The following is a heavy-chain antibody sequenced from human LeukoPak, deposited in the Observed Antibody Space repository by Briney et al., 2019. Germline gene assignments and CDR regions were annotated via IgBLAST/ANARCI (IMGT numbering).Heavy chain of an antibody. D-gene: IGHD2/OR15-2a*01. CDR1: RFTFPSYS. CDR3: ASSTLSGIGVFDI. CDR2: ITSSGSYI. V-gene: IGHV3-21*01. J-gene: IGHJ3*02. Sequence: GGSLRLSCAASRFTFPSYSMNWVRQAPGKGLEWVSSITSSGSYISYADSVKGRFTISRDNAKKSLHLQMNSLRAEDTAVYYCASSTLSGIGVFDIWGQGTMVSVSS.